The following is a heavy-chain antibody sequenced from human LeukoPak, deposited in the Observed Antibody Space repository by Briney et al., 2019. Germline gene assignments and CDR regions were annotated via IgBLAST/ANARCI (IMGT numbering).Heavy chain of an antibody. CDR3: ARDVGRVEAPDY. J-gene: IGHJ4*02. Sequence: PGGSLRLSCAASGITFSSYSMNWVRQASGKGLEWVRSNCRSSCYIYYAVSVKGRFTIYRDNAKNSLYLQMNSVRAEDTAVYYCARDVGRVEAPDYWGQGTMVTVSS. V-gene: IGHV3-21*01. CDR2: NCRSSCYI. D-gene: IGHD1-1*01. CDR1: GITFSSYS.